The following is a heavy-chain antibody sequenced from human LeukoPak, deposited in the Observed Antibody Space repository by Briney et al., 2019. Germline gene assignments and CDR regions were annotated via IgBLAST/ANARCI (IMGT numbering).Heavy chain of an antibody. J-gene: IGHJ4*02. V-gene: IGHV4-34*01. CDR2: INHSGST. CDR1: GRSFSGYY. Sequence: SETLSLTCAVYGRSFSGYYWSWIRQPPGKGLEWIGEINHSGSTNYNPSLKSRVIISVDTSKNQFSLKLNSVTAADTAVYYCAKDSSMLRGPIVIYYFDFWGQGTLVTVSS. CDR3: AKDSSMLRGPIVIYYFDF. D-gene: IGHD3-10*01.